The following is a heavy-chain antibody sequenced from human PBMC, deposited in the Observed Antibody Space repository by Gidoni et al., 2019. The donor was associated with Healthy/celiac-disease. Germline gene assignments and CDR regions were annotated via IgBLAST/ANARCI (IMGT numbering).Heavy chain of an antibody. J-gene: IGHJ4*02. CDR3: ARSITMVRGVIITNGPYYFDY. Sequence: QVQLQQWGAGLLKPSETLSLTCAVYGGSFSGYYWSWIRQPPGKGLEWIGEINHGGSTNYNPSLKSRVTISVDTSKNQFSLKLSSVTAADTAVYYCARSITMVRGVIITNGPYYFDYWGQGTLVTVSS. CDR1: GGSFSGYY. D-gene: IGHD3-10*01. V-gene: IGHV4-34*01. CDR2: INHGGST.